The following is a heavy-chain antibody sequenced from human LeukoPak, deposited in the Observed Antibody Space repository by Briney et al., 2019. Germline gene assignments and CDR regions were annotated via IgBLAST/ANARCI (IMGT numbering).Heavy chain of an antibody. Sequence: SETLSLTCTVSGDSISTYYWSWVRQPPGKGLEWIGYIYYSGSVNYNPSLKSCVTMSVDTSKNQFSLKLSSVTAADTAVYYCARDRGYGSETPFRYFDYWGQGTLVTVSS. D-gene: IGHD3-10*01. CDR2: IYYSGSV. J-gene: IGHJ4*02. CDR3: ARDRGYGSETPFRYFDY. V-gene: IGHV4-59*01. CDR1: GDSISTYY.